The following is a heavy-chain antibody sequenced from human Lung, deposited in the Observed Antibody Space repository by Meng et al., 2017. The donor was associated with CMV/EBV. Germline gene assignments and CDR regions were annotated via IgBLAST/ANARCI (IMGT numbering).Heavy chain of an antibody. CDR1: GFTFSSYE. CDR2: ISSSGSTI. J-gene: IGHJ3*02. CDR3: ARYCSSTSCPLGYDAFDI. D-gene: IGHD2-2*01. V-gene: IGHV3-48*03. Sequence: GESLKISCAASGFTFSSYEMNWVRQAPGKGLEWVSYISSSGSTIYYADSVKGRFTISRDNAKNSLYLQMNSLRAEDTAVYYCARYCSSTSCPLGYDAFDIWGQGTXVTVSS.